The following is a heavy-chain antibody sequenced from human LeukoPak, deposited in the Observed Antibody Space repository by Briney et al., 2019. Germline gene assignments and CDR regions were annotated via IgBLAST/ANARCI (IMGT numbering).Heavy chain of an antibody. CDR1: GGTFSSYA. CDR3: ARGRKGEPRDFDY. J-gene: IGHJ4*02. D-gene: IGHD3-16*01. CDR2: IIPIFGTA. Sequence: SVKVSCKASGGTFSSYAISWVRQAPGQGLEWMGGIIPIFGTANYAQKFQGRVTITADESTSTAYMELSSLRSEDTAVYYCARGRKGEPRDFDYWGQGTLVTVSS. V-gene: IGHV1-69*13.